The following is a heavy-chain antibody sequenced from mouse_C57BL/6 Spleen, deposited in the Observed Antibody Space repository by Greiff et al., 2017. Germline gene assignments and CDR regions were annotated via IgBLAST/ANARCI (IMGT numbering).Heavy chain of an antibody. CDR2: IDPENGDT. CDR1: GFNIKDDY. J-gene: IGHJ3*01. V-gene: IGHV14-4*01. D-gene: IGHD3-2*02. CDR3: TTYQLRSLFAY. Sequence: EVQLQQSGAELVRPGASVKLSCTASGFNIKDDYMHWVKQRPEQGLEWIGWIDPENGDTEYASKFQGKATITADTSSNTAYLQLSSLTSEDTAVYYCTTYQLRSLFAYWGQGTLVTVSA.